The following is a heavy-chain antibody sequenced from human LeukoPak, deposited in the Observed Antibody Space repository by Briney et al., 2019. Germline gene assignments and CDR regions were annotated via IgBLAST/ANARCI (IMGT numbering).Heavy chain of an antibody. V-gene: IGHV3-23*01. CDR2: ISGSGGST. CDR3: AKDLILAGYYFDY. Sequence: PGGSVRVSCAASGFTFSIYAMSWVRQAPGKGLEWVSGISGSGGSTYYADSVKGRFTISRDNSKNTLYLQMKSLRAEDTAVYYCAKDLILAGYYFDYWGQGTLVTVSS. J-gene: IGHJ4*02. D-gene: IGHD3-9*01. CDR1: GFTFSIYA.